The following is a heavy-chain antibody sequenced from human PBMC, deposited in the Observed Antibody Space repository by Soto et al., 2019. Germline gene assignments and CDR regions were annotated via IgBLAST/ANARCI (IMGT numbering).Heavy chain of an antibody. CDR2: IYPGDSDT. V-gene: IGHV5-51*01. D-gene: IGHD5-18*01. CDR3: ARLSSAKNYYYYYGMDV. CDR1: GYSFTSYW. J-gene: IGHJ6*02. Sequence: GESLKISCKGSGYSFTSYWIGWVRQMPGKGLEWMGIIYPGDSDTRYSPSFQGQVTISADKSISTAYLQRSSLKASDTAMYYCARLSSAKNYYYYYGMDVWGQGTTVTVSS.